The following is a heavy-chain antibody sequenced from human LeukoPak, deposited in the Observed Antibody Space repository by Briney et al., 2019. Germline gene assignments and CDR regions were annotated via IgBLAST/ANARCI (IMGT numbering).Heavy chain of an antibody. D-gene: IGHD3-10*01. V-gene: IGHV3-21*01. Sequence: GGSLRLSCAASGFTFSSYSMNWVRQAPGKGLEWVSSISSSSSYIYYADSVKGRFTISRDNAKNSLYLQMNSLRAEDTAVYYCARLPGYYYGSGRYFTDWGQGTLVTVSS. CDR3: ARLPGYYYGSGRYFTD. CDR1: GFTFSSYS. J-gene: IGHJ4*02. CDR2: ISSSSSYI.